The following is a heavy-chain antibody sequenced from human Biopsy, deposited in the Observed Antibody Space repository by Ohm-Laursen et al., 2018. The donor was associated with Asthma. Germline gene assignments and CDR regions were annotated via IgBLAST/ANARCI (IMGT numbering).Heavy chain of an antibody. CDR3: ARDERRVEFSYFDN. J-gene: IGHJ4*01. D-gene: IGHD1-1*01. Sequence: TQTLTLTCTFSGFSLSKSGVGVGWIRLPPREAPDWLALIYWNGDTHYNPALRSRLTITKDTSRNQVVLAMSNMDTVDTGTYFCARDERRVEFSYFDNWGLGTLVYVSS. CDR2: IYWNGDT. CDR1: GFSLSKSGVG. V-gene: IGHV2-5*01.